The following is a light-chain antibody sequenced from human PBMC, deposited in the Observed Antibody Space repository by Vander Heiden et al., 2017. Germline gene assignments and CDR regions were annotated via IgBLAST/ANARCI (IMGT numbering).Light chain of an antibody. CDR1: QSISSW. J-gene: IGKJ2*01. V-gene: IGKV1-5*03. CDR3: QQYNSYSYT. Sequence: DIQMTQSPSTLPASVGDRVTITCRASQSISSWLAWYQQKPGEAPKLLIYRASSLESGVPSRFSGSGSGTDFTLTITSLQPDDFATYYCQQYNSYSYTFGQGTKLEI. CDR2: RAS.